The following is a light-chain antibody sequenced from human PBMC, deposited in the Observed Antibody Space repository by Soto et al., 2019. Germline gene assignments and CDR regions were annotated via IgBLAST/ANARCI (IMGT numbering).Light chain of an antibody. Sequence: QSALTRPASVYGSAGQSITIACTGTSSDVGGYNYVSWYQQHPGKAPKLMIYDVSNRPSGVSNRFSGSKSGNTASLTISGLQAEDEADYYCSSYTSSSTLVFGTGTKVTVL. J-gene: IGLJ1*01. CDR3: SSYTSSSTLV. CDR1: SSDVGGYNY. V-gene: IGLV2-14*01. CDR2: DVS.